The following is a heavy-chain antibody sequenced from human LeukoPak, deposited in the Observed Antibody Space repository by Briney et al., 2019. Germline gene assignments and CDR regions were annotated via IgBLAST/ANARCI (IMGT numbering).Heavy chain of an antibody. CDR1: GFTFSNYA. CDR2: VSGNGGTA. V-gene: IGHV3-23*01. Sequence: GGSLRLSCAASGFTFSNYAMSWVRQAPGKGLEWVSSVSGNGGTASYADPVKGRFTISRDNSKNTLYLQMNSLRAEDTAVYYCAKGDYFDSNDYFRAFDCWGQGTLVTVPS. CDR3: AKGDYFDSNDYFRAFDC. D-gene: IGHD3-22*01. J-gene: IGHJ4*02.